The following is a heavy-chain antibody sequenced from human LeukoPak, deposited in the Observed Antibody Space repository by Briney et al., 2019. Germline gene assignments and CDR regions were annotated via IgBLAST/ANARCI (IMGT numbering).Heavy chain of an antibody. Sequence: GSSVKVSCKASGGTFSSYAISWVRQAPGQGLEWMEGIIPIFGTANYAQKFQGRVTITTDESTSTAYMELSSLRSEDTAVYYCAREATLDMGRGVIINSHYYYMDVWGKGTTVTVSS. V-gene: IGHV1-69*05. CDR3: AREATLDMGRGVIINSHYYYMDV. J-gene: IGHJ6*03. D-gene: IGHD3-10*01. CDR2: IIPIFGTA. CDR1: GGTFSSYA.